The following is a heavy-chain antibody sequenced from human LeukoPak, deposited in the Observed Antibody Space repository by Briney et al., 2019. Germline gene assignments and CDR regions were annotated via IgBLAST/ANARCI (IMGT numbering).Heavy chain of an antibody. CDR3: ARWGVVPAAIYYYGMDV. CDR1: GGSISSSNW. V-gene: IGHV4-4*02. J-gene: IGHJ6*04. Sequence: TSETLSLTCAVSGGSISSSNWWGWVRQPPGKGLEWIGEIYHSGSTNYNPSLKSRVTISVDKSKNQFSLKLSSVTAADTAVYYCARWGVVPAAIYYYGMDVWGKGTTVTVSS. CDR2: IYHSGST. D-gene: IGHD2-2*02.